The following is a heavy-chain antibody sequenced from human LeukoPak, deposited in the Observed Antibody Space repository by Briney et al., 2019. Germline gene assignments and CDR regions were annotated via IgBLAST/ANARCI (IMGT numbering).Heavy chain of an antibody. CDR3: ARTAYYYDSSGYDDAFDI. J-gene: IGHJ3*02. Sequence: GGSLRLSCVASGFTVSNNCMSWVRQAPGKGLEWVSHISSRGTITYYADSVKGRFTISRDNAKNSLCLQMNSLRAEDTAVYYCARTAYYYDSSGYDDAFDIWGQGTMVTVSS. CDR2: ISSRGTIT. D-gene: IGHD3-22*01. V-gene: IGHV3-11*01. CDR1: GFTVSNNC.